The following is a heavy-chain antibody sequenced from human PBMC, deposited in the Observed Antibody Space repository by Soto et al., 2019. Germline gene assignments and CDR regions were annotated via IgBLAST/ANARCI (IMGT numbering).Heavy chain of an antibody. CDR3: ARGVVSTGYFDY. V-gene: IGHV3-72*01. Sequence: EVQLAASGGGLVQPGGSLRLSCAASGFTFSDHYMYWVRQAPGKGLEWVGRSRDKVHSHTTEYAASVKGRFTISRGDSANSLYLQMNSLQTEDTAVYYCARGVVSTGYFDYWGQGTLVTVSS. D-gene: IGHD4-17*01. J-gene: IGHJ4*02. CDR2: SRDKVHSHTT. CDR1: GFTFSDHY.